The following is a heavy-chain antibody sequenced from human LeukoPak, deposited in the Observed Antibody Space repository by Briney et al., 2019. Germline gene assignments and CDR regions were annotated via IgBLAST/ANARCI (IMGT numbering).Heavy chain of an antibody. J-gene: IGHJ5*02. Sequence: ASVKVSCKASGYTFTSYGITWVRQAPGQGLEWMGWSSAYNGDTKNEQTFQGRVTMTPDTPTNTAYMELRSLRSDDTAVYYCAGTGYCSSTRCSWFDPWGQGTLVTV. D-gene: IGHD2-2*01. CDR3: AGTGYCSSTRCSWFDP. CDR1: GYTFTSYG. V-gene: IGHV1-18*01. CDR2: SSAYNGDT.